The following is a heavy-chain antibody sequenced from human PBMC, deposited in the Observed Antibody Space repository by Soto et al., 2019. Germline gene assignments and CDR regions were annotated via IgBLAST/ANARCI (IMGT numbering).Heavy chain of an antibody. CDR2: ISAYSGNT. Sequence: ASVKVSCKASGYTFTSYGISWVRQAPGQGLEWMGWISAYSGNTNYAQKLQGWVTMTRDTSTSTAYMELSRLRSDDTAVYYCARVEGSGLDYWGQGTLVTVSS. D-gene: IGHD3-22*01. CDR1: GYTFTSYG. CDR3: ARVEGSGLDY. J-gene: IGHJ4*02. V-gene: IGHV1-18*01.